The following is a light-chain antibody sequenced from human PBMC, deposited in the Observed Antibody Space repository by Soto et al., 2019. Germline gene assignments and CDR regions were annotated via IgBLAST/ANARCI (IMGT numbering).Light chain of an antibody. V-gene: IGKV3-15*01. CDR1: QSVDSN. CDR3: QQYNXWWT. J-gene: IGKJ1*01. CDR2: GSS. Sequence: EILMTQSPATLSVSPGERATLSCRAMQSVDSNLAWYQQKAGQAPRLLIYGSSTRDTGISARFSGSGSVTEFTLTISSLQSEDFGVYYCQQYNXWWTCGQGTKV.